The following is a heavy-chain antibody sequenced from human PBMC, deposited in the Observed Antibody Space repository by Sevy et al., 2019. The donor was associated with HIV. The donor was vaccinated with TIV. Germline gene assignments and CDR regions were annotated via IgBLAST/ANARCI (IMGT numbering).Heavy chain of an antibody. Sequence: ASVKVSCKASGYTLTDYYLHWVRQAPGQGLDLVGWINPNRGDTKYAQKFQGRVTMTRDTSISTAYMELNRLRSDDTAVYYCARDRTGAERFDYWGQRTLVTVSS. CDR2: INPNRGDT. D-gene: IGHD1-1*01. J-gene: IGHJ4*02. CDR3: ARDRTGAERFDY. V-gene: IGHV1-2*02. CDR1: GYTLTDYY.